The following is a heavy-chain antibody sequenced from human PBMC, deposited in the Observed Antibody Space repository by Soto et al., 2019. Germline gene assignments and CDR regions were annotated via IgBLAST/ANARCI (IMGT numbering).Heavy chain of an antibody. Sequence: PGGSLRLSCAASGFTFSSYAMHWVRQAPGKGLEWVAVISYDGSNKYYADSVKGRFTISRDNSKNTLYLQMNSLRAEDTAVYYCARDRKSVVVAAHDAFDIWGQGTMVTVSS. CDR3: ARDRKSVVVAAHDAFDI. CDR2: ISYDGSNK. D-gene: IGHD2-15*01. J-gene: IGHJ3*02. CDR1: GFTFSSYA. V-gene: IGHV3-30-3*01.